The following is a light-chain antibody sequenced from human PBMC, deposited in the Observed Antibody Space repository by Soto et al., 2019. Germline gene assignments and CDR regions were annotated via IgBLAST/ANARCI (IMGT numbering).Light chain of an antibody. CDR1: QSSTSTS. V-gene: IGKV3-20*01. CDR2: GAS. J-gene: IGKJ5*01. CDR3: QQYAGSPIT. Sequence: EIVLTQSPGTLSLSPVDRATLSCRASQSSTSTSLAWYQQKPGQAPRLLIYGASTRATGIPDRFSGSGSGTDFTLTITRLEPEDFAVYSCQQYAGSPITFGQGTRLEI.